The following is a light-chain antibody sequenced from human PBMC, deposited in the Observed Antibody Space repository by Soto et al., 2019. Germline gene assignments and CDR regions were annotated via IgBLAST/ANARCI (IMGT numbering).Light chain of an antibody. V-gene: IGLV2-14*01. J-gene: IGLJ1*01. CDR2: EAS. CDR1: SSDIGESNY. CDR3: TSYTIKTSYG. Sequence: QSVLTQPASLSGSPGPPTTICCTGTSSDIGESNYVSWSRQQPGRAPRNMIYEASYRAXCVSHRFSGSKSGTTASLTISGLQAEDEADYYCTSYTIKTSYGFGTGTKVTVL.